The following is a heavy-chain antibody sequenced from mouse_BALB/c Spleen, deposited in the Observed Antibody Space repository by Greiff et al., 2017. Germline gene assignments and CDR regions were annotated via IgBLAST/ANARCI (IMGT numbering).Heavy chain of an antibody. D-gene: IGHD2-3*01. V-gene: IGHV1S29*02. Sequence: EVQLQQSGPELVKPGASVKISCKASGYTFTDYNMHWVKQSHGKSLEWIGYIYPYNGGTGYNQKFKSKATLTVDNSSSTAYMELRSLTSEDSAVYYCARLRGLLLNWYFDVWGAGTTVTVSS. CDR1: GYTFTDYN. CDR3: ARLRGLLLNWYFDV. CDR2: IYPYNGGT. J-gene: IGHJ1*01.